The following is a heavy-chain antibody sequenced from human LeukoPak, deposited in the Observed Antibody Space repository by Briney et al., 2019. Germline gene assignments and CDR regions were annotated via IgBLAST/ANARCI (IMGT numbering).Heavy chain of an antibody. J-gene: IGHJ4*02. CDR2: ISRDGTNK. CDR3: ARDQTAGYSDY. D-gene: IGHD3-22*01. V-gene: IGHV3-30*03. CDR1: GFTFRHYD. Sequence: GGSLRLSCEASGFTFRHYDMHWVRQAPAKGLEWVAVISRDGTNKYYADSVKGRFTISRDNSKNTVYLQMNSQSAEDTAVYYCARDQTAGYSDYWGQGTLVTVSS.